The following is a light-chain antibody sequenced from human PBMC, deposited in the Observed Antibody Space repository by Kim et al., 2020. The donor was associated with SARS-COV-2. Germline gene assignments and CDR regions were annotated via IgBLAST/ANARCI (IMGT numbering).Light chain of an antibody. Sequence: DIVMTQSPDSLAVSLGERATINCKSSQSVFYSSNNKNYLAWYQQKPGQPPKLLIYWASTRESGVPDRFSGSGSGTDFTLTISSLQAEDVAVYYCQHYYNPPYSFGQGTKLEI. CDR1: QSVFYSSNNKNY. CDR2: WAS. CDR3: QHYYNPPYS. J-gene: IGKJ2*03. V-gene: IGKV4-1*01.